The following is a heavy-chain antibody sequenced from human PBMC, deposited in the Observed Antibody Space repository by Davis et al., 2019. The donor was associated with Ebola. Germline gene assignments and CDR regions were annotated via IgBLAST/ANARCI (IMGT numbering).Heavy chain of an antibody. CDR2: IWYDGSNK. Sequence: GESLKISCAASGFTFSSYGMHWVRQAPGKGLEWVAVIWYDGSNKYYADSVKGRFTISRDNSKNTLYLQMNSLRAEDTAVYYCARDSKRLLSYYFDYWGQGTLVTVSS. CDR3: ARDSKRLLSYYFDY. J-gene: IGHJ4*02. V-gene: IGHV3-30*19. D-gene: IGHD3-3*01. CDR1: GFTFSSYG.